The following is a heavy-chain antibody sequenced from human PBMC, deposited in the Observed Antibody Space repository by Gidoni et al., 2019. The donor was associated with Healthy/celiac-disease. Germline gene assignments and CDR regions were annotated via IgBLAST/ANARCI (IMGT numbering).Heavy chain of an antibody. CDR2: IYWNDDK. CDR3: AHRQRSLRYFDWFPGY. D-gene: IGHD3-9*01. CDR1: GFSLSTSGVG. J-gene: IGHJ4*02. Sequence: QITLKESGPTLVKPTQTLTLTCTFSGFSLSTSGVGVGWIRQPPGKALEWLALIYWNDDKRYSPSLKSRLTITKDTSKNQVVLTMTNMDPVDTATYYCAHRQRSLRYFDWFPGYWGQGTLVTVSS. V-gene: IGHV2-5*01.